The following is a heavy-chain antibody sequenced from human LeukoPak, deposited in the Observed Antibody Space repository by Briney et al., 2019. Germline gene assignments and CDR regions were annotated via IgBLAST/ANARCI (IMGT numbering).Heavy chain of an antibody. CDR2: INVDGTAE. CDR1: GFSFSTIY. D-gene: IGHD1-26*01. Sequence: GGSLRLSCAASGFSFSTIYMSWVRQTPGQGLEWVANINVDGTAEYYVDSVKGRFTISRDNAKNSLYLQMNSLRAEDTAVYYCARDPYRFAFDIWGQGTVVLVSS. CDR3: ARDPYRFAFDI. V-gene: IGHV3-7*03. J-gene: IGHJ3*02.